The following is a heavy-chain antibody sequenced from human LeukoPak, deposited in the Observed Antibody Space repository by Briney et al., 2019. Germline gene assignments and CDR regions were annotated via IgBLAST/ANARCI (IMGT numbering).Heavy chain of an antibody. CDR2: IYYSGST. J-gene: IGHJ4*02. D-gene: IGHD2-8*02. CDR1: GGSISSSSYY. CDR3: ARHLNLWLGNIGHFDY. Sequence: PSETLSLTCTVSGGSISSSSYYWGWIRQPPGKGLEWIGSIYYSGSTYYNPSLKSRVTISVDTSKNQFSLKLSSVTAADTAVYYCARHLNLWLGNIGHFDYWGQGTLVTVSS. V-gene: IGHV4-39*01.